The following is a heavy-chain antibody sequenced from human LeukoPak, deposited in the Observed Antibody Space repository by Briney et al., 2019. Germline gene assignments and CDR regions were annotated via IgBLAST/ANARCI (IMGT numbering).Heavy chain of an antibody. CDR3: ARGGYNGHDPYYFDS. J-gene: IGHJ4*02. D-gene: IGHD5-12*01. CDR2: VYTGGIT. Sequence: GGSLRLSCSASGFTVITTYMSWVRQAPGKGLECVSVVYTGGITYFADSVKGRFTIYRHNSENKIYLQMDSLRPEDTAVYYCARGGYNGHDPYYFDSWGQGSLVTVS. CDR1: GFTVITTY. V-gene: IGHV3-53*04.